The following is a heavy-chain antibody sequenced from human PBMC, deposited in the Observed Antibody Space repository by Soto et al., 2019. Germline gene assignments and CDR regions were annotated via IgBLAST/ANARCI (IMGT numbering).Heavy chain of an antibody. CDR3: ARATWIQLGYMGV. J-gene: IGHJ6*02. V-gene: IGHV3-30-3*01. D-gene: IGHD5-18*01. CDR1: GFTFSSYA. Sequence: QVQLVESGGGVVQPGRSLRLSCAASGFTFSSYAMHWVRQAPGKGLEWVAVISYDGSNKYYADSVKGRFTISRDNSKNTLYLQMNSLRAEDTAVYYCARATWIQLGYMGVWGQGTTVTVSS. CDR2: ISYDGSNK.